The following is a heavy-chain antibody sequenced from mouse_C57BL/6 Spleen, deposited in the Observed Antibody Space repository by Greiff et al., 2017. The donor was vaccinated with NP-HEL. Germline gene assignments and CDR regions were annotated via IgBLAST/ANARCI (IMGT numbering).Heavy chain of an antibody. CDR3: ARHRHYYGSSYGYFDV. CDR1: GFTFSSYG. Sequence: EVMLVESGGDLVKPGGSLKLSCAASGFTFSSYGMSWVRQTPDKRLEWVATISSGGSYTYYPDSVKGRFTISRDNAKNTLYLQMSSLKSEDTAMYYCARHRHYYGSSYGYFDVWGTGTTVTVSS. D-gene: IGHD1-1*01. J-gene: IGHJ1*03. CDR2: ISSGGSYT. V-gene: IGHV5-6*02.